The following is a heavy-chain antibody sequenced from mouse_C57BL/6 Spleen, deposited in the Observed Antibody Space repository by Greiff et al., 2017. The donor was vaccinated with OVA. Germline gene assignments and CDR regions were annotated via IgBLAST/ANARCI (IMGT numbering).Heavy chain of an antibody. CDR1: GFTFSNYW. CDR2: IRLKSDNYAT. D-gene: IGHD1-1*01. Sequence: EVKVVESGGGLVQPGGSMKLSCVASGFTFSNYWMNWVRQSPEKGLEWVAQIRLKSDNYATHYAESVKGRFTISRDDSKSSVYLHMNNLRAEDTGIYYCTSPSYYGSSLRLMDYWGQGTSVTVSS. J-gene: IGHJ4*01. CDR3: TSPSYYGSSLRLMDY. V-gene: IGHV6-3*01.